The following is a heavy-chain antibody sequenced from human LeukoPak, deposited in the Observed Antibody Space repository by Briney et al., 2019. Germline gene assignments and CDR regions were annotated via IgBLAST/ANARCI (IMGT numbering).Heavy chain of an antibody. D-gene: IGHD3-3*01. J-gene: IGHJ5*02. CDR2: IIPIFGTA. Sequence: PWASVKVSCRASGGTFSSYAISWVRQAPGQGLEWMGGIIPIFGTANYAQKFQGRVTITADESTSTAYMELSSLRSEDTAVYYCAKVVDFWSGYYHRRTAHQTYHNWFDPWGQGTLVTVSS. CDR3: AKVVDFWSGYYHRRTAHQTYHNWFDP. CDR1: GGTFSSYA. V-gene: IGHV1-69*01.